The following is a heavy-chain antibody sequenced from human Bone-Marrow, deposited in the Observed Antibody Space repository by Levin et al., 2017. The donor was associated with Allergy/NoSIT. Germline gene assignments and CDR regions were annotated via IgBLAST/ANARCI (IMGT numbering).Heavy chain of an antibody. CDR3: ARLRRTNYWYFDL. Sequence: SETLSLTCTVSGGSMSSSSYFWAWVRQPSGKGLEWIGMIYYSGTTYYNPSLKSRVTLSVDTSKNHFSLHLTSVTAADTAIYFCARLRRTNYWYFDLWGRGTLVTVSS. CDR1: GGSMSSSSYF. J-gene: IGHJ2*01. V-gene: IGHV4-39*02. D-gene: IGHD2-8*01. CDR2: IYYSGTT.